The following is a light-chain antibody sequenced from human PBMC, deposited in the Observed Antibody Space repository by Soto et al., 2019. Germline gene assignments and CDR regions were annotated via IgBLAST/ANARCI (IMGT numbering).Light chain of an antibody. CDR1: QGISSG. V-gene: IGKV1-13*02. CDR3: QQFNSYPRT. J-gene: IGKJ1*01. Sequence: AIQLTQSPSSLSASVGDRVTITCRASQGISSGLAWYQQKPGKAPKLLIYDASSLESGVPSRLSGSESGTDFTLTISSLQPEDFATYYCQQFNSYPRTFGQGTKLEIK. CDR2: DAS.